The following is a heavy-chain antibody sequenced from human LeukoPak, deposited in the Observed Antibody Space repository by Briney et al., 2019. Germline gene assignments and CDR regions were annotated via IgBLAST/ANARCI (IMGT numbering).Heavy chain of an antibody. Sequence: PGGSLRLSCEAFGFTLGNYWMAWVRQGPGEGLEWLANIRQDGGDIGQADSVKGRFTISRGNAKNSLYLQMNSLEADDSGLYYCARDVHGTLDYWGQGILVTVSS. CDR3: ARDVHGTLDY. J-gene: IGHJ4*02. CDR1: GFTLGNYW. V-gene: IGHV3-7*01. D-gene: IGHD1-26*01. CDR2: IRQDGGDI.